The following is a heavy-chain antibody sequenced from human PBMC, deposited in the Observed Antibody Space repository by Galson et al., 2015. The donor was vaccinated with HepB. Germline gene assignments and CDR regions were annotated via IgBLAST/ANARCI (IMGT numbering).Heavy chain of an antibody. J-gene: IGHJ4*02. D-gene: IGHD6-13*01. V-gene: IGHV3-30-3*01. CDR1: GFTFSSSA. CDR3: VREIAAAGTRAVDY. Sequence: SLRLSCAASGFTFSSSAMHWVRQAPGKGLEWVAFISFDGSNKYYADSVKGRFTISRDNSKNTLYLQMNSLTAEDTAVYYCVREIAAAGTRAVDYWGQGTPVTVSS. CDR2: ISFDGSNK.